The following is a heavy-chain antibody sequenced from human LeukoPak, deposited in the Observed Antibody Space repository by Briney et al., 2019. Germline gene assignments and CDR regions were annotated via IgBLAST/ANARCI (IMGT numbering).Heavy chain of an antibody. CDR3: AKEIRPNDH. CDR1: GFTFSSHA. CDR2: ISINADDT. D-gene: IGHD3-16*01. Sequence: SGGSLRLSCAASGFTFSSHAMTWVRQAPGKGPQWVSSISINADDTHYADSVKGRFTISRDNSKKTLFLQMNSLRVDDTAIYYCAKEIRPNDHWGQGTLVIVSS. J-gene: IGHJ4*02. V-gene: IGHV3-23*01.